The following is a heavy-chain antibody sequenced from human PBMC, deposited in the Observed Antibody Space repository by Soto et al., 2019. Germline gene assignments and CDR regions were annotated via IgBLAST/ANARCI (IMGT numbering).Heavy chain of an antibody. CDR3: ASPARNYDFWSGYSFDI. D-gene: IGHD3-3*01. V-gene: IGHV1-8*01. CDR1: GYTFTSYD. CDR2: MNPNSGKT. Sequence: ASVKVSCKASGYTFTSYDINWVRQATGQGLEWMGWMNPNSGKTGYAQKYQGRVTMTRNTSISTAYMKMSSLRYKDTAVYYCASPARNYDFWSGYSFDIWGQGTMVTVSS. J-gene: IGHJ3*02.